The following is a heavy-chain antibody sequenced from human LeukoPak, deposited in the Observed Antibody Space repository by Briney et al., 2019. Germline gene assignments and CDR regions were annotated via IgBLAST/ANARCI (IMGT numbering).Heavy chain of an antibody. CDR2: ISGNGGKI. Sequence: GGSLRLSCAASEFTFSNYAMSWVRQAPGEGLEWVSGISGNGGKIYYADSVKGRFTISRDNSKNTLYLQMNSLRGEDTAVYFCAKRDYYDSSGYAPLFDYWGQGTLVTVSP. D-gene: IGHD3-22*01. CDR1: EFTFSNYA. J-gene: IGHJ4*02. V-gene: IGHV3-23*01. CDR3: AKRDYYDSSGYAPLFDY.